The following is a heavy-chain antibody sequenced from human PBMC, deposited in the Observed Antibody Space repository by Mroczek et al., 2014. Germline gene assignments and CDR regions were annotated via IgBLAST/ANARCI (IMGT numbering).Heavy chain of an antibody. V-gene: IGHV4-39*01. D-gene: IGHD6-13*01. CDR3: ARLVASAPGXFF. CDR2: IHYSGTS. Sequence: QVQLQESGPELVKPSETLSLTCTVSGGSISSISYYWGWIRQPPGKGLEWIGTIHYSGTSYYNPSLKSRVTISLDTSKNQFSLQLNSVTAADTAVFYCARLVASAPGXFFWGQGTLVTVSS. J-gene: IGHJ4*02. CDR1: GGSISSISYY.